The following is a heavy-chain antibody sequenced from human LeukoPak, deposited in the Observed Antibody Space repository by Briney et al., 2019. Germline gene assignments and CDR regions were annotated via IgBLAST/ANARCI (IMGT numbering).Heavy chain of an antibody. Sequence: GGSLRLSCTASGFTFSTYWMSWVRQAQGKGLEWVANIKQDGSEIYYVDSVKGRITISRDNAKNSLYLQMNNLRAEDTAVYYCASLIWGGGFDIWGQGTMVTVSS. CDR2: IKQDGSEI. CDR1: GFTFSTYW. D-gene: IGHD3-16*01. CDR3: ASLIWGGGFDI. J-gene: IGHJ3*02. V-gene: IGHV3-7*01.